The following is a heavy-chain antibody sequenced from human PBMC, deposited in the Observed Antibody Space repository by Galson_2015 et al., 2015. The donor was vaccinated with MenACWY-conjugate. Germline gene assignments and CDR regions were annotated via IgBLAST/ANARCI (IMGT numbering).Heavy chain of an antibody. J-gene: IGHJ6*02. V-gene: IGHV4-59*01. CDR2: IYYSGST. CDR1: GGSISSYY. Sequence: ETLSLTCTLSGGSISSYYWSWIRQPPGQGLEWIGYIYYSGSTNYNPSLKSRVTISVDMSKNQFSLKLSSVTAADTAVYYCARDRVIYDSSGYSQIYGMDVWGQGTTVTVSS. D-gene: IGHD3-22*01. CDR3: ARDRVIYDSSGYSQIYGMDV.